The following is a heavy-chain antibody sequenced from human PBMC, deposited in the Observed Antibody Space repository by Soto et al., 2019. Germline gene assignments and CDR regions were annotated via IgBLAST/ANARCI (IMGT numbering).Heavy chain of an antibody. J-gene: IGHJ4*02. CDR2: FSWDDAP. Sequence: QITLKKSGPTLVKPTQTLTLTCTFSGFSLRAGGVGVGWIRQPPGKALEWLAVFSWDDAPRYSPSLKNRLTVTKGTSDNQVLLQMTDMEPADTGTYYCAHTGAAVELGAADYAYWGLGTLVTVAS. D-gene: IGHD6-13*01. CDR3: AHTGAAVELGAADYAY. V-gene: IGHV2-5*02. CDR1: GFSLRAGGVG.